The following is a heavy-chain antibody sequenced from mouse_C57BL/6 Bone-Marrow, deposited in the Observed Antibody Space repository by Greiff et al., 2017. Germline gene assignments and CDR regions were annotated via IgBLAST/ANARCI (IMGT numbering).Heavy chain of an antibody. CDR2: IYPGGGYT. CDR1: GYTFTNYW. J-gene: IGHJ3*01. CDR3: ARRLRGALGFAY. Sequence: VKLVESGAELVRPGTSVKMSCKASGYTFTNYWIGWAKQRPGHGLEWIGDIYPGGGYTNYNEKFKGKATLTADKSSSTAYMQFSSLTSEDSAIYYCARRLRGALGFAYWGQGTLVTVSA. V-gene: IGHV1-63*01. D-gene: IGHD1-1*01.